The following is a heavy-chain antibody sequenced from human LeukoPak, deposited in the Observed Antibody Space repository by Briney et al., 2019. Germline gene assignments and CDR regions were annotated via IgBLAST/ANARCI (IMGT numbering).Heavy chain of an antibody. D-gene: IGHD2-21*02. V-gene: IGHV3-9*01. CDR1: GFTFDDYA. J-gene: IGHJ2*01. Sequence: GGSQRLSCAASGFTFDDYAMHWVRQAPGNGLEWVSGISWNSGSIGYADSVKGRFTISRDNAKNSLYLQMNSLRAEDTALYYCAKGRGVTRYFDLWGRGTLVTVSS. CDR2: ISWNSGSI. CDR3: AKGRGVTRYFDL.